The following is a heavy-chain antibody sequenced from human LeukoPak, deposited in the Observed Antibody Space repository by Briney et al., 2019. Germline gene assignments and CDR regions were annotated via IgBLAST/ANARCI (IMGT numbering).Heavy chain of an antibody. Sequence: SETLSLTCAVSGGSISSNDWWSWVRPPPGKGLEWIGEIYHSGSTNYNPSLKSRVTISVDTSKNQFSLKLSSVTAADTAVYYCARGGHYYGSEWGQGTLVTVSS. CDR3: ARGGHYYGSE. CDR2: IYHSGST. V-gene: IGHV4-4*02. CDR1: GGSISSNDW. D-gene: IGHD3-10*01. J-gene: IGHJ4*02.